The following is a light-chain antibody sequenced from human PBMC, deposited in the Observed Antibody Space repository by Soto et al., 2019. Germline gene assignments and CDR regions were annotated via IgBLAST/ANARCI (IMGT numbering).Light chain of an antibody. Sequence: DIQLTHSQSFLSASVGDTVTITCRASQALSNYLAWYQQKPGKAPDLLIYSASTLQSGVPSRFSGSGSETEFSLTIRALQPEDFATYYCQQLSRYPLTFGGGTKV. V-gene: IGKV1-9*01. CDR3: QQLSRYPLT. J-gene: IGKJ4*01. CDR1: QALSNY. CDR2: SAS.